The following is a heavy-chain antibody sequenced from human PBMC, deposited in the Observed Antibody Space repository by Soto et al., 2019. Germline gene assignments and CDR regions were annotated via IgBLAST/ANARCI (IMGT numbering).Heavy chain of an antibody. Sequence: QVQVVQSGAEEKKPGASVKVSCKASGYTFISYAIHWVRQAPGQRLEWMGWINAGNGNPKYSQKFQGRVTITRDTSASTAYMELSSLRSEDTAVYYCARGGYYYDSSGSPYFDYWGQGTLVTVSS. CDR3: ARGGYYYDSSGSPYFDY. V-gene: IGHV1-3*05. CDR1: GYTFISYA. J-gene: IGHJ4*02. D-gene: IGHD3-22*01. CDR2: INAGNGNP.